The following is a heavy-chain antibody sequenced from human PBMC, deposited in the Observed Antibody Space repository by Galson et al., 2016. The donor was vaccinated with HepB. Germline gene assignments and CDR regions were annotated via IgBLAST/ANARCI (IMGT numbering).Heavy chain of an antibody. CDR1: GFTFSNYW. V-gene: IGHV3-74*01. D-gene: IGHD6-19*01. J-gene: IGHJ4*02. CDR3: ARPPPNGWYYFEY. CDR2: INSDGSTV. Sequence: SLRLSCAASGFTFSNYWMHWVRQAPGKGLVWVSRINSDGSTVDYADSVRGRFKITRDNAKNTLYLEMNSLRAEEIAVYYCARPPPNGWYYFEYWCQGTLVTVSA.